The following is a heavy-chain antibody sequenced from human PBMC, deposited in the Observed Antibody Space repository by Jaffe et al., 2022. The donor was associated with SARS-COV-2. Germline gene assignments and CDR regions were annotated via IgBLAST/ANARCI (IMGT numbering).Heavy chain of an antibody. J-gene: IGHJ4*02. CDR3: ARLEGGPDVGELLSSPADY. CDR1: GYSFTSYW. V-gene: IGHV5-51*01. Sequence: EVQLVQSGAEVKKPGESLKISCKGSGYSFTSYWIGWVRQMPGKGLEWMGIIYPGDSDTRYSPSFQGQVTISADKSISTAYLQWSSLKASDTAMYYCARLEGGPDVGELLSSPADYWGQGTLVTVSS. CDR2: IYPGDSDT. D-gene: IGHD3-10*01.